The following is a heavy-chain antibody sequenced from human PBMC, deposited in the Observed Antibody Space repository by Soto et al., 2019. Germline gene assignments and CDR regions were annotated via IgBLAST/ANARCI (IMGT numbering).Heavy chain of an antibody. CDR2: ISSSSSFI. J-gene: IGHJ4*02. Sequence: EVQLVESGGGLVKPGGPRRLSCAAPGFSLSDFRMTWIRQAPGKGLEWVASISSSSSFIHYAESMKGRFTISRDNAKNSLYLQMNSLSAEDTAVYYCAGSSDDGRDNWGQGTLVTVSS. CDR3: AGSSDDGRDN. CDR1: GFSLSDFR. V-gene: IGHV3-21*01. D-gene: IGHD1-26*01.